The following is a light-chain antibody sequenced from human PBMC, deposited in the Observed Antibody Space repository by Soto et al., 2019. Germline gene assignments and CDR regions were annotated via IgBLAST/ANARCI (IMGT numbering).Light chain of an antibody. Sequence: DIQMTQSPTSLSASLGDRVTITCRASQNISISLNWYQQKPGKAPNLLIYGASNLQSGVPSRFSGSGSGTDFTLTISSLQPEDFATYYCQQSYSSFGQGTRLEIK. J-gene: IGKJ5*01. CDR3: QQSYSS. V-gene: IGKV1-39*01. CDR1: QNISIS. CDR2: GAS.